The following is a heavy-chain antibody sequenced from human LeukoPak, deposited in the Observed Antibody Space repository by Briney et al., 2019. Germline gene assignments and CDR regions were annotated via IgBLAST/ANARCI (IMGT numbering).Heavy chain of an antibody. V-gene: IGHV3-43*01. CDR3: AKDIGDSVGYNYFDS. Sequence: HPGGSLRLSCAASGFTFDDYTMHWVRQAPGKGLEWVSLISWPGSTTKYADSVKGRFTISRDNLKNSLSLQMNSLGPEDTALYYCAKDIGDSVGYNYFDSWGQGTLVTVSS. CDR2: ISWPGSTT. D-gene: IGHD3-22*01. CDR1: GFTFDDYT. J-gene: IGHJ4*02.